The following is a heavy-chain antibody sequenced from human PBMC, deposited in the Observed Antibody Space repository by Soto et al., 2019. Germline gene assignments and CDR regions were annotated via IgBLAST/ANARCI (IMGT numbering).Heavy chain of an antibody. D-gene: IGHD6-13*01. CDR2: INHSGST. CDR3: ARALIAAFDP. V-gene: IGHV4-34*01. J-gene: IGHJ5*02. CDR1: GGSFSGYY. Sequence: QVQLQQWGAGLLKPSETLSLTCAVYGGSFSGYYWSWIRQPPGKGLEWIGEINHSGSTNYNPSLKSRVIISVDTSKNQFSLKLSSVTAADTAVYYCARALIAAFDPWGQGTLVTVSS.